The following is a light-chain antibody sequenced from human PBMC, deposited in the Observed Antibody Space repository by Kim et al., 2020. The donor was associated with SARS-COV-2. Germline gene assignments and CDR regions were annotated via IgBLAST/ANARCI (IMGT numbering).Light chain of an antibody. CDR2: DAS. J-gene: IGKJ2*01. Sequence: DIQMTQSPSSLSASVGDRVTISCQASQDISTYLNWYQQKPGKAPKLLIYDASNLQTGVPSRFSGSGSGTDFTFTISSLQPEDIATYYCQQYDNLPRYTFGQGTKLEI. CDR3: QQYDNLPRYT. CDR1: QDISTY. V-gene: IGKV1-33*01.